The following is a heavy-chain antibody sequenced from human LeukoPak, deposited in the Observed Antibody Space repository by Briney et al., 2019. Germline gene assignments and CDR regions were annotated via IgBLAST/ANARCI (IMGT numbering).Heavy chain of an antibody. D-gene: IGHD2-2*01. V-gene: IGHV3-30-3*01. CDR3: ARDRDIVVVPAATTFDY. J-gene: IGHJ4*02. Sequence: PGGSLRLSCAASGFTFSSYAMHWVRQAPGKRLEWVAVISYDGSNKYYADSVKGRFTISRDNSKNTLYLQMNSLRAEDTAVYYCARDRDIVVVPAATTFDYWGQGTLVTVSS. CDR1: GFTFSSYA. CDR2: ISYDGSNK.